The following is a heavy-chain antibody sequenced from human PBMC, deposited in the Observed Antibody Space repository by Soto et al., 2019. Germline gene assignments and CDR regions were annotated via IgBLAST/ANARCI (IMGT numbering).Heavy chain of an antibody. D-gene: IGHD6-19*01. CDR1: GYTFTSYG. Sequence: QVQLVQSGAEVKKPGASVKVSCKASGYTFTSYGISWVRQAPGQGLEWMGWISAYNGNTNYAQKLQGRVTMTTDTSTSTAYMELRSLRSDDTAVYYCARDGETVAALYVTRYYYCGMDVWGQGTTVTVSS. CDR2: ISAYNGNT. J-gene: IGHJ6*02. CDR3: ARDGETVAALYVTRYYYCGMDV. V-gene: IGHV1-18*04.